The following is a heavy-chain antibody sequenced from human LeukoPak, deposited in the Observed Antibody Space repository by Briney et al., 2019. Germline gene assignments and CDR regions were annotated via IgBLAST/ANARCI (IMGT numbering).Heavy chain of an antibody. V-gene: IGHV3-23*01. J-gene: IGHJ4*02. CDR1: GFTFRDFY. D-gene: IGHD1-26*01. CDR2: ISGSGGST. Sequence: PGGSLRLSCLASGFTFRDFYMSWIRQAPGKGLEWVSAISGSGGSTYYADSVEGRFTISRDNSKNTLYLQMNSLRAEDTAVYYCAKDDYSGSYYVFWGQGTLVTVSS. CDR3: AKDDYSGSYYVF.